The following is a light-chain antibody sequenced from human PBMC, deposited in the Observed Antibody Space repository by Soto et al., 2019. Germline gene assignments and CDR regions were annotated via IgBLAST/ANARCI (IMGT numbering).Light chain of an antibody. J-gene: IGLJ3*02. CDR1: SSNIGADYH. Sequence: QSVLTQPPSVSGAPGQRATVSCTGTSSNIGADYHVHWYKQLPGGVPKLILYGDDNRPSGVPDRFSGSKSGTSASLAITGLQSDDEADYYCQSYDSRLGGWLFGGGTKLTVL. V-gene: IGLV1-40*01. CDR3: QSYDSRLGGWL. CDR2: GDD.